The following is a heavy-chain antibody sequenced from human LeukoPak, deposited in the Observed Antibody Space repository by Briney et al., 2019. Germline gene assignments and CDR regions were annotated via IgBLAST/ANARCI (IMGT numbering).Heavy chain of an antibody. CDR3: AFSSRGKDSRAFEY. D-gene: IGHD2-15*01. Sequence: SETLSLTCVLYGGSFIGNYWSWIRQPPGEGLEWIGEINHSGSTNYNPSLKSRVTISVDTSKNQFSLKLSSVTAADTAVYYCAFSSRGKDSRAFEYWGQGTLVTVSS. V-gene: IGHV4-34*01. CDR2: INHSGST. J-gene: IGHJ4*02. CDR1: GGSFIGNY.